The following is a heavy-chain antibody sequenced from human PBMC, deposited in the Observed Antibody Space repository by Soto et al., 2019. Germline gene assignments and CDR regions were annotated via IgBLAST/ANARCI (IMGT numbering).Heavy chain of an antibody. CDR3: ARTTTDGWPYFYY. CDR2: INAGNGNT. V-gene: IGHV1-3*01. D-gene: IGHD1-1*01. J-gene: IGHJ4*02. CDR1: GYTFTSYS. Sequence: ASVKVSCKASGYTFTSYSMHWVRQAPGQRLEWMGWINAGNGNTKYSQKFQGRVTITRDTSASTAYMELSSLRSEDTAVYYCARTTTDGWPYFYYWGQGTLVTVSS.